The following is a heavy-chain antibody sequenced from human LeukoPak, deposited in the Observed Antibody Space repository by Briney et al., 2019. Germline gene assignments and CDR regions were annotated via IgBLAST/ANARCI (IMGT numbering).Heavy chain of an antibody. CDR3: AKDSYQLLQFDY. CDR1: GFTFSSYG. V-gene: IGHV3-23*01. Sequence: PGGSLRLSCAASGFTFSSYGMSWVRQAPGKGLEWVSGISGSGGSTYYADSVKGRFTISRDDSKNTLYLQMNSLRAEDTAVYYCAKDSYQLLQFDYWGQGTLVTVSS. CDR2: ISGSGGST. D-gene: IGHD2-2*01. J-gene: IGHJ4*02.